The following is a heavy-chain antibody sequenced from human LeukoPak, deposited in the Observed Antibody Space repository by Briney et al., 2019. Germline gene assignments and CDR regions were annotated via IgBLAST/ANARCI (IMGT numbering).Heavy chain of an antibody. D-gene: IGHD3-22*01. J-gene: IGHJ4*02. CDR3: ARQKSYYDSSFDY. CDR1: GGSISSSSYY. V-gene: IGHV4-39*01. CDR2: IYYSGST. Sequence: PSETLSLTCTVSGGSISSSSYYWGWIRQPPGKGLEWIGSIYYSGSTYYNPSLKSRVTISVDTSKNQFSPKLSSVTAADTAVYYCARQKSYYDSSFDYWGQGTLVTVSS.